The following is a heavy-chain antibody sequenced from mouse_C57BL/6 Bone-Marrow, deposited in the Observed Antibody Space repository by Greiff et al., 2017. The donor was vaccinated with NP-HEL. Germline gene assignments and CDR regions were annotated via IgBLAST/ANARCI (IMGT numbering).Heavy chain of an antibody. CDR1: GFNIKNTY. J-gene: IGHJ4*01. CDR3: ARFPHYGNYVYYAMDY. D-gene: IGHD2-1*01. Sequence: VQLQQSVAELVRPGASVKLSCTASGFNIKNTYMHWVKQRPEQGLEWIGRIDPANGNTKYAPKFQGKATLTADTSSNTAYLQLSSLTSEDTAIYYCARFPHYGNYVYYAMDYWGQGTSVTVSS. CDR2: IDPANGNT. V-gene: IGHV14-3*01.